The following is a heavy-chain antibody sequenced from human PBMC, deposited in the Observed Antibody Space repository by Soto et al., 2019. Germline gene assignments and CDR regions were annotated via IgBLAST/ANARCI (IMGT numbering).Heavy chain of an antibody. CDR3: RGSSGY. Sequence: QVQLVESGGGVVQPGRSLRLSCAASGFTFSSYGMHWVRKAPSKGLEWVAVISYDGSNKYYADSVKGRFTISRDNSKNPLYLQMSSLRAEDTSVYYCRGSSGYWGQGTLVTVSS. V-gene: IGHV3-30*03. CDR1: GFTFSSYG. CDR2: ISYDGSNK. D-gene: IGHD6-25*01. J-gene: IGHJ4*02.